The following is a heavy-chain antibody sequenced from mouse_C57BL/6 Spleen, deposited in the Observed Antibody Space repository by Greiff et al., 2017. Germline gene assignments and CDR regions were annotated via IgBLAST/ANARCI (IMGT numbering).Heavy chain of an antibody. Sequence: EVMLVESGGGLVKPGGSLKLSCAASGFTFSDYGMHWVRQAPEKGLEWVAYISSGSSTIYYADTVKGRFTISRDNAENTLFLQMTSLRSEDTAMCYCARIYDYGWYCDVWGTGTTVTVSS. V-gene: IGHV5-17*01. J-gene: IGHJ1*03. CDR1: GFTFSDYG. CDR2: ISSGSSTI. D-gene: IGHD2-4*01. CDR3: ARIYDYGWYCDV.